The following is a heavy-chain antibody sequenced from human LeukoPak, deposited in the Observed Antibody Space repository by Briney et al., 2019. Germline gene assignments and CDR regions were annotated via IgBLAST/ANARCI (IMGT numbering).Heavy chain of an antibody. CDR3: ARYRSSWYFDS. CDR2: IYPDDSDT. J-gene: IGHJ4*02. V-gene: IGHV5-51*01. D-gene: IGHD6-13*01. Sequence: GESLKISCKGSGYSFTSYWIAWVRQMPGKGLEWMGIIYPDDSDTRYSPSFQGQVTFSADTSISTAYLQWSSLTASDTAMYYCARYRSSWYFDSWGQGTLVTVSS. CDR1: GYSFTSYW.